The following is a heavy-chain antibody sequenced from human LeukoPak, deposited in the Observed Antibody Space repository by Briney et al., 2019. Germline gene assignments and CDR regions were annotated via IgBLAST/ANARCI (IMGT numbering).Heavy chain of an antibody. J-gene: IGHJ4*02. D-gene: IGHD3-22*01. CDR2: VNPTSGST. Sequence: VASVKVSCKASGYTFTSYYMHWVRQAPGQGLEWMGIVNPTSGSTSYAQNFQGRVTMTSDTSTSTVYMELSSLKTEDTAVYYCTTVGLSGYYDSSGYYYFDYWGQGTLVTVSS. V-gene: IGHV1-46*01. CDR3: TTVGLSGYYDSSGYYYFDY. CDR1: GYTFTSYY.